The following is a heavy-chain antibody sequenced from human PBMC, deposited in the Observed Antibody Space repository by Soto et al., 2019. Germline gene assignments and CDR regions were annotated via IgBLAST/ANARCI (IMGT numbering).Heavy chain of an antibody. CDR2: INHSGST. Sequence: PSETLSLTCAVYGGSFSGYYWSWIGEPPGKGLEWIGEINHSGSTNYNPSLKSRVTISVDTSENQFSLKLSSVTAADTAVYYCARGGYDFWSGYPRRAYGMDVWGQGTTVTVSS. V-gene: IGHV4-34*01. CDR3: ARGGYDFWSGYPRRAYGMDV. D-gene: IGHD3-3*01. CDR1: GGSFSGYY. J-gene: IGHJ6*02.